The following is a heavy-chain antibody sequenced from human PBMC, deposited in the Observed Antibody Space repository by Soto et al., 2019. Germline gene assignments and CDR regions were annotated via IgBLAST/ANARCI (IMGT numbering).Heavy chain of an antibody. D-gene: IGHD2-2*01. CDR1: GYSLSDLS. J-gene: IGHJ4*02. V-gene: IGHV1-24*01. Sequence: ASVKVSCKVSGYSLSDLSIHSVRQAPGKGLEWMGGLDAEDGETIYAQKLQGRGTMTEDTSTDTAYMELSSLTSEDTAMYYCATLPRTIERTPAAIWSFDSWGQGTLVTVSS. CDR2: LDAEDGET. CDR3: ATLPRTIERTPAAIWSFDS.